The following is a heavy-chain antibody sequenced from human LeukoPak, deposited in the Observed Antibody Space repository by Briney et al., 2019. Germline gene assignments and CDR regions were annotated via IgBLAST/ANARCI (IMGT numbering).Heavy chain of an antibody. CDR2: IKQDGSEK. CDR3: AGGTGFIIKD. CDR1: GLTFSLYW. Sequence: PGGSLRLSCAASGLTFSLYWMKWVRRAPGRVREWVANIKQDGSEKNYVDSVKGRFTISRDNAKNSLYLKMNNLRVEDTAMYYCAGGTGFIIKDWGQGTLVTVSS. V-gene: IGHV3-7*03. J-gene: IGHJ4*02. D-gene: IGHD3-9*01.